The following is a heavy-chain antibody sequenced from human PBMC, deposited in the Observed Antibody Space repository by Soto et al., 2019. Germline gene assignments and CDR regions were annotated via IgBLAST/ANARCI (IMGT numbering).Heavy chain of an antibody. J-gene: IGHJ3*01. CDR1: GGTFDSYS. Sequence: QVQLVQSGAEETKPGSSVRVSCKASGGTFDSYSISWVRQAPGQGPEWAGKVAPIFDFSRYAPKFQGRVTTVADKTTRTADPALSGLSFEWTAVYYCATGVLGGGEHLVRDAFEFWGQGTMVTVSS. D-gene: IGHD3-10*01. V-gene: IGHV1-69*02. CDR3: ATGVLGGGEHLVRDAFEF. CDR2: VAPIFDFS.